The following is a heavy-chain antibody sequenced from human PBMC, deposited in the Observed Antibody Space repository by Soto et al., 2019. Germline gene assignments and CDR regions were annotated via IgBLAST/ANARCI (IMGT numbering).Heavy chain of an antibody. Sequence: SETLSLTCTVSGGSISSYYWSWIRQPPGKGLEWIGYIYYSGSTNYNPSLKSRVTISVDTSKNQFSLKLSSVTAADTAVYYCAREVGRGSSSSPHYYYYMDVWGKGTTVTVSS. D-gene: IGHD6-6*01. V-gene: IGHV4-59*01. J-gene: IGHJ6*03. CDR3: AREVGRGSSSSPHYYYYMDV. CDR1: GGSISSYY. CDR2: IYYSGST.